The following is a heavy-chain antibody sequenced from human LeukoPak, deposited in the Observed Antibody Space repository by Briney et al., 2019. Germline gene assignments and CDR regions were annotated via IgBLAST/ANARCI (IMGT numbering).Heavy chain of an antibody. J-gene: IGHJ6*04. V-gene: IGHV4-59*01. CDR2: IYYSGST. D-gene: IGHD6-13*01. CDR3: ARTSSSPRSFYDMDV. Sequence: SETLSLTCTVSGGSISSYYWSWIRQPPGKGLEWIGYIYYSGSTSYNPSLKSRVTISVDRSKNQFSLKLSSVTAADTAVYYCARTSSSPRSFYDMDVWGKGTTVTVSS. CDR1: GGSISSYY.